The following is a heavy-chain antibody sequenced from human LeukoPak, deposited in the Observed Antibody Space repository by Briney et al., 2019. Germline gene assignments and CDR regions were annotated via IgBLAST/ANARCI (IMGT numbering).Heavy chain of an antibody. Sequence: SSETLSLTCTVSGHPLSHGYYWGWIRQPPGKGLEWIGSIYHSGSTYYNPSLKSRVTISVDTSKNQFSLKLSSVTAADTAVYYCARSSVWVPFDYWGQGTMVAVSS. D-gene: IGHD3-16*01. CDR2: IYHSGST. CDR3: ARSSVWVPFDY. CDR1: GHPLSHGYY. V-gene: IGHV4-38-2*02. J-gene: IGHJ4*02.